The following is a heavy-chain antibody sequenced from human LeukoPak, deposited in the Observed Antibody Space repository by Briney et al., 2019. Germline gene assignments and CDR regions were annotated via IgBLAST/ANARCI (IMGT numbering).Heavy chain of an antibody. Sequence: SETLSLTCAVYGGSFSGYYWSWIRQPPGRGLEWIGEINHSGSTNYNPSLKSRVTISVDTSKNQFSLKLSSMTAADTAVYYCASSEKDEVLRFLEWSPGFDYWGQGTLVTVSS. D-gene: IGHD3-3*01. CDR3: ASSEKDEVLRFLEWSPGFDY. V-gene: IGHV4-34*01. CDR1: GGSFSGYY. CDR2: INHSGST. J-gene: IGHJ4*02.